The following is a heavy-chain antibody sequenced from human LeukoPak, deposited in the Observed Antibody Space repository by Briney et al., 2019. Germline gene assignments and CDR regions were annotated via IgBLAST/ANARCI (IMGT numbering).Heavy chain of an antibody. Sequence: PGGSLRLSCAASRFTFSRFSMNWVRQAPGKGLEWVSSISSSGIYIYYADSVKGRFTISRDNAKNSLYLQMNSLRAEDTAVYYCARATDGVAETGFFDSWGQGTLVTVSS. J-gene: IGHJ4*02. CDR2: ISSSGIYI. CDR3: ARATDGVAETGFFDS. CDR1: RFTFSRFS. V-gene: IGHV3-21*01. D-gene: IGHD6-13*01.